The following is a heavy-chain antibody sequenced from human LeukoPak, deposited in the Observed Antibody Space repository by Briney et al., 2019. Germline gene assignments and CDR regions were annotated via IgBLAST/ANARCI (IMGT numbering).Heavy chain of an antibody. V-gene: IGHV1-18*01. CDR2: ISAYNGNT. CDR1: GYTFTSYG. J-gene: IGHJ5*02. CDR3: ARVDIVVVVAATPNWFDP. D-gene: IGHD2-15*01. Sequence: ASVKVSCKASGYTFTSYGISWVRQAPGQGLEWMGWISAYNGNTNYAQKLQGRVTMTTDTSTSTAYMELRSLRSGDTAVYYCARVDIVVVVAATPNWFDPWGQGTLVTVSS.